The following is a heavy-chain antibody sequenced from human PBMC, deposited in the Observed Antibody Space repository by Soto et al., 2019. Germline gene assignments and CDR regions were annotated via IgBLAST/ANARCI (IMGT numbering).Heavy chain of an antibody. CDR2: IYHSGST. J-gene: IGHJ5*02. D-gene: IGHD1-7*01. V-gene: IGHV4-30-2*01. Sequence: QLQLQESGSGLVKPSQTLSLTCAVSGGSNSSGGYSWSWIRQPPGKGLEWIGYIYHSGSTYYNPSLKSRVTISVDRSKNQVSLKRSSVTAADTAVYYCARGFSGGDWNYVGWFDHWGQGTLVTVSS. CDR3: ARGFSGGDWNYVGWFDH. CDR1: GGSNSSGGYS.